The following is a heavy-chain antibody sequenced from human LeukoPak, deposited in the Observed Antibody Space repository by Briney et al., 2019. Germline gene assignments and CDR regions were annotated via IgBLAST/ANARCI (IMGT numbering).Heavy chain of an antibody. CDR2: INPNSGGT. D-gene: IGHD3-9*01. J-gene: IGHJ5*02. Sequence: ASVKVSCKASGYTFTGYYMHWVRQAPGQGLEWMGWINPNSGGTNYAQKFQGRVTMTRDTSITTAYMELSRLRSDDTAVYYCARRYYDFLTGYYLPWGQGTLVSVSS. CDR1: GYTFTGYY. CDR3: ARRYYDFLTGYYLP. V-gene: IGHV1-2*02.